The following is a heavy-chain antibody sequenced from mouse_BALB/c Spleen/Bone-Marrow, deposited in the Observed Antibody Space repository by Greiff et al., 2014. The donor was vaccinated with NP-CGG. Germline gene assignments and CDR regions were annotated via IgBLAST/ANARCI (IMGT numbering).Heavy chain of an antibody. D-gene: IGHD2-4*01. Sequence: QVQLQQSGAELVKPGASVKLSCKASGYTFTSYYMYWVKQRPGQGLEWIGEINPGNGGTNFNEKFKSKATLTVDKSSSTAYMQLSSLTSEDSAVYYCTRSTMITYFDYWGQGTTLTVSS. CDR3: TRSTMITYFDY. J-gene: IGHJ2*01. CDR1: GYTFTSYY. V-gene: IGHV1S81*02. CDR2: INPGNGGT.